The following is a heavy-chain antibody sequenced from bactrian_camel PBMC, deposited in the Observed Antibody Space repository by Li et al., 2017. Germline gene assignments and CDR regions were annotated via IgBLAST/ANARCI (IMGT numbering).Heavy chain of an antibody. CDR3: ATPLGGQYWCD. Sequence: HVQLVESGGGSVRAGGSLKLSCAASSDFDSEHLFRSNCIGWFRQAPGKGLEWVSGIKGDGSVTVYADSVKGRFTITRDNAKNTVYLQMNSLISDDTALYYCATPLGGQYWCDWGQGTQVTVS. CDR1: SDFDSEHLFRSNC. V-gene: IGHV3S6*01. CDR2: IKGDGSVT. J-gene: IGHJ4*01. D-gene: IGHD7*01.